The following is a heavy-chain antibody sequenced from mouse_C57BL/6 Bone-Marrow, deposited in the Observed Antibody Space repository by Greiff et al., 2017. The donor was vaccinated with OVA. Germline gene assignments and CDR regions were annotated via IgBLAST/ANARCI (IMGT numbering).Heavy chain of an antibody. Sequence: QVHVKQPGAELVMPGASVKLSCKASGYTFTSYWMHWVKQRPGQGLEWIGDIDPSDSYTNYNQKFKGKSTLTVDKSSSTAYMQLSSLTSEDSAVYYCARLGTTDWYFDVWGKGTTVTVSS. J-gene: IGHJ1*03. V-gene: IGHV1-69*01. CDR2: IDPSDSYT. CDR3: ARLGTTDWYFDV. D-gene: IGHD1-1*01. CDR1: GYTFTSYW.